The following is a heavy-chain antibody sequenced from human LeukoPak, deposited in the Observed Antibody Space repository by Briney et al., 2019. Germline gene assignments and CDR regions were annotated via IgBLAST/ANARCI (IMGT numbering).Heavy chain of an antibody. D-gene: IGHD4-17*01. Sequence: SETLSLTCTVSGGSISSGDYYWSRIRQPPGKGLEWIGYIYYSGSTYYNPSLKRRVTISVDTTKNQFSLKLSSVTAADTAVYYSARRMTTVTTLGPFDYWGQGTLVTVSS. V-gene: IGHV4-30-4*01. CDR1: GGSISSGDYY. CDR2: IYYSGST. CDR3: ARRMTTVTTLGPFDY. J-gene: IGHJ4*02.